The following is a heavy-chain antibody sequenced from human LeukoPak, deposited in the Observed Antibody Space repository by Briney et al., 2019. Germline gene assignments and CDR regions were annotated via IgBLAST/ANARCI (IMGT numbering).Heavy chain of an antibody. D-gene: IGHD6-13*01. CDR1: VHTFTIYG. V-gene: IGHV1-18*01. J-gene: IGHJ5*02. CDR3: ARDNSGWYVSFDP. CDR2: ITAYNGNT. Sequence: GASVKVSYKGSVHTFTIYGMSWVRQAPGQGLEWMGWITAYNGNTNYAQKFQGRVTMTTDTSTSTAHMELRSLRSDDTAVYYIARDNSGWYVSFDPWGQGTLVTVSS.